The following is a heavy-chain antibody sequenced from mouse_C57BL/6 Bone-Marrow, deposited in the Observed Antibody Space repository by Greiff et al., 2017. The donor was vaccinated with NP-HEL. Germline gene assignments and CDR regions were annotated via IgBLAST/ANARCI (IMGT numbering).Heavy chain of an antibody. Sequence: VKLQESGAELVRPGASVTLSCKASGYTFTDYEMHWVKQTPVHGLEWIGAIDPETGGTAYNQKFKGKAILTADKSSRTAYMELRSLTSEDSAVYYCTRRTITTVVANGYFDVWGTGTTVTVSS. D-gene: IGHD1-1*01. J-gene: IGHJ1*03. V-gene: IGHV1-15*01. CDR2: IDPETGGT. CDR3: TRRTITTVVANGYFDV. CDR1: GYTFTDYE.